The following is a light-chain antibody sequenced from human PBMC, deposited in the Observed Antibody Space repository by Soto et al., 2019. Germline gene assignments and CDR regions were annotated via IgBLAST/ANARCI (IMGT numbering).Light chain of an antibody. V-gene: IGKV3-20*01. CDR2: GAS. J-gene: IGKJ1*01. CDR1: QSVSRSY. CDR3: QQYGSSPT. Sequence: EIVLTQSPGTLSLSPGKRATLSCRASQSVSRSYLAWYQQKPGQAPRLLIHGASYRATGIPDRFSGSGSGTDFTLTISRLEPEDFAVYYCQQYGSSPTFGQGTKVEIK.